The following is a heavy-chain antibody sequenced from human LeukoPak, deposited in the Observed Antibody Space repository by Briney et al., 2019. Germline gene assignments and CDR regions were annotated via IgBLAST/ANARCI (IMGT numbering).Heavy chain of an antibody. CDR3: ARYIHPQGLIGYAMDV. CDR2: IIVILGKV. CDR1: GGPFNSYA. Sequence: ALVKVSCKASGGPFNSYAINWVRQAPGQGLEWMGRIIVILGKVNYAQKFQGRLTITADKSTRTAYMDLSNLASEDTAIYFCARYIHPQGLIGYAMDVWGQGTTVIVPS. V-gene: IGHV1-69*04. D-gene: IGHD2-15*01. J-gene: IGHJ6*02.